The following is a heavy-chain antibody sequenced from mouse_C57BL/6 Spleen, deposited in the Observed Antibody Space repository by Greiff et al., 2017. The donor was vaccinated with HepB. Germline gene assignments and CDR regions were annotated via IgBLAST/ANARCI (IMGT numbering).Heavy chain of an antibody. CDR1: GYTFTDYE. D-gene: IGHD2-5*01. CDR2: IDPETGGT. CDR3: TRKSNYVGYFDY. Sequence: QVQLKESGAELVRPGASVTLSCKASGYTFTDYEMHWVKQTPVHGLEWIGAIDPETGGTAYNQKFKGKAILTADKSSSTAYMELRSLTSEDSAVYYCTRKSNYVGYFDYWGQGTTLTVSS. V-gene: IGHV1-15*01. J-gene: IGHJ2*01.